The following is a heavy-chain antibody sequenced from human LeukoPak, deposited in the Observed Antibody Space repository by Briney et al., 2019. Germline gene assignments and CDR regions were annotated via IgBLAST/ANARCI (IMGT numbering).Heavy chain of an antibody. CDR2: ISSSSSYI. V-gene: IGHV3-21*01. Sequence: PGGSLRLSCAASGFTFSSYTMNWVRQAPGKGLEWVSYISSSSSYIYYADSVKGRFTISRDNAKNSLYLQMNSLRAEDTAVYYCARGPVYGAVPAAGWVFDYWGQGTLVTVSS. J-gene: IGHJ4*02. CDR3: ARGPVYGAVPAAGWVFDY. D-gene: IGHD2-2*01. CDR1: GFTFSSYT.